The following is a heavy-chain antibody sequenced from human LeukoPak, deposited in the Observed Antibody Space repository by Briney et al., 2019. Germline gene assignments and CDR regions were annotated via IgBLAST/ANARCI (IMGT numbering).Heavy chain of an antibody. Sequence: SETLSLTCAVYGGSFSGYYWSWIRQPPGKGLEWIGEINHSGSTNYNPSLKSRVTISVDTSKNQFSLKLSSVTAADTAVYYCARGTTGWGFDPWGQGTLVTVSS. CDR3: ARGTTGWGFDP. D-gene: IGHD1-14*01. CDR1: GGSFSGYY. J-gene: IGHJ5*02. V-gene: IGHV4-34*01. CDR2: INHSGST.